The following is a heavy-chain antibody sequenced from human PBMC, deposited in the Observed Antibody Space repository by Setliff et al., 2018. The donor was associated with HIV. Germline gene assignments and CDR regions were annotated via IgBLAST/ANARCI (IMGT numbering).Heavy chain of an antibody. CDR3: ARGRRSSGWYVYH. CDR1: GGSISSGSYY. V-gene: IGHV4-61*09. CDR2: IYTSGST. J-gene: IGHJ4*02. D-gene: IGHD6-19*01. Sequence: SETLSLTCTVSGGSISSGSYYWSWIRQPTGKGLEWIGHIYTSGSTNYNPSLKSRVTISVDTSTNQFSLKLSSVTAADTAVYYCARGRRSSGWYVYHWGQGTLVTVSS.